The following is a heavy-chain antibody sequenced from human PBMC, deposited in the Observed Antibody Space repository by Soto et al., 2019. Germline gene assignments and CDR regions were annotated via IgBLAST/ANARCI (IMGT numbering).Heavy chain of an antibody. CDR2: IFYSGNT. V-gene: IGHV4-59*01. D-gene: IGHD5-18*01. CDR3: ARPLYSYGPMDV. J-gene: IGHJ6*02. Sequence: LSLTCTVSGGYXXNYYWSWIRQPPGKGLEWIGYIFYSGNTNYNPSLRSRVTISVDTSKNQFSLKLSSVTAADTAVYYCARPLYSYGPMDVWGQGTTVTV. CDR1: GGYXXNYY.